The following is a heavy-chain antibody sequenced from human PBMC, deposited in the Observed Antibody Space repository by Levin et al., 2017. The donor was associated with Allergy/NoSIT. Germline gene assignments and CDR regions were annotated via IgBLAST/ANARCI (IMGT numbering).Heavy chain of an antibody. CDR1: GFMFSNFE. V-gene: IGHV3-48*03. D-gene: IGHD1-1*01. Sequence: GESLKISCAASGFMFSNFEMTWVRQAPGKGLEWLSYISGGGETKYYADSVKGRFTISRDNAKNSLFLEMNSLRAEDTAVYYCARVEGQLLQDWGQGTVATVSS. CDR2: ISGGGETK. CDR3: ARVEGQLLQD. J-gene: IGHJ1*01.